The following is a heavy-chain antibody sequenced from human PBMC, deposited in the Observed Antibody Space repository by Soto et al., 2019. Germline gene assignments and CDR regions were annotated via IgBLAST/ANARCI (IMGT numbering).Heavy chain of an antibody. V-gene: IGHV4-34*01. D-gene: IGHD3-3*01. CDR2: INHSGST. CDR1: GGSFSGYY. Sequence: SETLSHTCAVYGGSFSGYYWSWIRQPPGKGLEWIGEINHSGSTNYNPSLKSRVTISVDTSKNQFSLKLSSVTAADTAVYYCACRVFLERHSQDYWGQGTLVTVSS. CDR3: ACRVFLERHSQDY. J-gene: IGHJ4*02.